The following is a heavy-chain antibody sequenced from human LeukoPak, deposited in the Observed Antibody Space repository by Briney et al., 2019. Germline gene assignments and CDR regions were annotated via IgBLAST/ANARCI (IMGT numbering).Heavy chain of an antibody. CDR3: VRDRGTYRPIDY. CDR1: AFSLNAYS. D-gene: IGHD1-26*01. Sequence: GESLRLSCAASAFSLNAYSMNWVRQAPGKGLEWVSSISYTGTYIYYADSVKGRFTISRDNAQNSLYLQMNSLRAEDTAIYYCVRDRGTYRPIDYWGQGTLVTVSS. J-gene: IGHJ4*02. CDR2: ISYTGTYI. V-gene: IGHV3-21*04.